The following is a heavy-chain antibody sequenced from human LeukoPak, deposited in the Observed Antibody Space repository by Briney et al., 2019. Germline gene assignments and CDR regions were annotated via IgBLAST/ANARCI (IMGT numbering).Heavy chain of an antibody. Sequence: PGGSLRLSCAASGFTFNNHWMHWVRQAPGKGLVWVSRIKSDGSTTSYADSVKGRFTISRDNAKNTLYLQMNSLRAEDTAVYCCAREDYGDYHLDYWGQGTLVTISS. CDR2: IKSDGSTT. D-gene: IGHD4-17*01. J-gene: IGHJ4*02. CDR1: GFTFNNHW. V-gene: IGHV3-74*01. CDR3: AREDYGDYHLDY.